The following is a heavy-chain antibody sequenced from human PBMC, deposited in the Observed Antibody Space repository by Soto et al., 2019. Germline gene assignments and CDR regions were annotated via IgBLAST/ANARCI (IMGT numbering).Heavy chain of an antibody. J-gene: IGHJ4*02. V-gene: IGHV3-21*01. D-gene: IGHD3-22*01. CDR2: ISRSSSYI. CDR1: GFTFSDHR. Sequence: XGSLRLTFVASGFTFSDHRVNWVRLAPGKGLEWVASISRSSSYIFYADSVKGRFTISRDNARNALFLQMNSLTVEDTAVYYCARVIGSYDSSGYPFDDWGQGTLVTVSS. CDR3: ARVIGSYDSSGYPFDD.